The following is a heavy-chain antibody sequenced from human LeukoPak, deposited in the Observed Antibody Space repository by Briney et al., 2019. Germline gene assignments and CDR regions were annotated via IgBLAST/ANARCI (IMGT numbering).Heavy chain of an antibody. CDR3: ACQLPQQPHYYMDV. Sequence: GGSLRLSCAASGFTFSSYSMNWVPQAPGKGLEWVSSISSSSTYIYYADSVKGRFTIPRDNTKNSLYLQMNSLRAEDTAVYYCACQLPQQPHYYMDVWGQGTTVTVSS. CDR2: ISSSSTYI. V-gene: IGHV3-21*01. J-gene: IGHJ6*03. D-gene: IGHD6-13*01. CDR1: GFTFSSYS.